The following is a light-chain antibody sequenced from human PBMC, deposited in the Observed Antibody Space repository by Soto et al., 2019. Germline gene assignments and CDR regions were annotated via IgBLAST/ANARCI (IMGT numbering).Light chain of an antibody. CDR1: RSLNGN. V-gene: IGKV3-20*01. Sequence: EIVITHSPATLSVSPVEIVTLAFRSSRSLNGNLAWYQQKPGQAPRLLIYGASSRATGIPDRFTGSGSGTDFTLTISRLEPEDFEVYCCQQYGSAPWTFGQGTKVDIK. CDR3: QQYGSAPWT. CDR2: GAS. J-gene: IGKJ1*01.